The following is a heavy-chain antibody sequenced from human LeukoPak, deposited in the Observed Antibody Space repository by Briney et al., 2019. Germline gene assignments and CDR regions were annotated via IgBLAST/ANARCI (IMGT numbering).Heavy chain of an antibody. CDR1: GGSISSGGYY. Sequence: SETLSLTCAVSGGSISSGGYYWSWIRQHPGKGLEWIGYIYYSGSTYYNPSLKSRVTISVDTSKNQFSLKLSSVTAADTAVYYCARAPAMVRGVPYFDYWGQGTLVTVSS. V-gene: IGHV4-31*11. CDR2: IYYSGST. J-gene: IGHJ4*02. CDR3: ARAPAMVRGVPYFDY. D-gene: IGHD3-10*01.